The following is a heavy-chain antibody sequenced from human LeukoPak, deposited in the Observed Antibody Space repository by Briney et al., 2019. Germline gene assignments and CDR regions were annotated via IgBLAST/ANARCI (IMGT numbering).Heavy chain of an antibody. D-gene: IGHD1-26*01. CDR1: GGSISSYY. V-gene: IGHV4-4*07. Sequence: KSSETLSLTCTVSGGSISSYYWSWIRQPAGKGLEWIGRIYTSGSTNYNPSLKSRVTMSVDTSKNQFSLKLSSVTAADTAVYYCARNTRWEPRPWYFDYWGQGTLVTVSS. J-gene: IGHJ4*02. CDR2: IYTSGST. CDR3: ARNTRWEPRPWYFDY.